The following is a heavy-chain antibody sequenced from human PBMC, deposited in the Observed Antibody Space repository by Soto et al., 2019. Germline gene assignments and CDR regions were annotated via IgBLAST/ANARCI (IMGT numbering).Heavy chain of an antibody. D-gene: IGHD5-18*01. CDR1: GFTVSSNY. CDR3: ARGNGYTFGYFYFDY. J-gene: IGHJ4*02. Sequence: EVQLVETGGHLIHPGGSLGLSCAVSGFTVSSNYMSWVRQAPGKGLEWVSGFYSGGSTYYADSVKGRFTISRDKFKNMLYLQMNSLRAEDTAMYFCARGNGYTFGYFYFDYWGQGTLVTVSS. V-gene: IGHV3-53*02. CDR2: FYSGGST.